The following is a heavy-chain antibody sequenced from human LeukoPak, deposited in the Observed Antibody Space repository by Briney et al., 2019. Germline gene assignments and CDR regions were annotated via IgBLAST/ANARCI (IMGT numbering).Heavy chain of an antibody. J-gene: IGHJ6*02. CDR2: INHSGST. V-gene: IGHV4-39*07. CDR3: ARGRILSSWYHYYGMDV. D-gene: IGHD6-13*01. Sequence: SETLSLTCTVSGGSISSGGYYWSWIRQPPGKGLEWIGEINHSGSTNYNPSLKSRVTISVDTSKNQFSLKLSSVTAADTAVYYCARGRILSSWYHYYGMDVWGQGTTVTVSS. CDR1: GGSISSGGYY.